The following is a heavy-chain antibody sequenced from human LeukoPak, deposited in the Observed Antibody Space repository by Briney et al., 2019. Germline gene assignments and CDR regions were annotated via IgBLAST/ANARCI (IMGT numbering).Heavy chain of an antibody. J-gene: IGHJ4*02. V-gene: IGHV1-8*01. CDR3: ARAGSGSYVTIDY. CDR2: MSPNSGNT. Sequence: ASVKVSCKASGYTFTSYDINRVRQATGQELEWMGWMSPNSGNTGYAQKFQGRVTMTRNTSISTAYMELSSLRSEDTAVYYCARAGSGSYVTIDYWGQGTLVTVSS. D-gene: IGHD1-26*01. CDR1: GYTFTSYD.